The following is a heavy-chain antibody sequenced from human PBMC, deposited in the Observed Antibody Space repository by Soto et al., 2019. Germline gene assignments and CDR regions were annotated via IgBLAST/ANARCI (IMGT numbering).Heavy chain of an antibody. CDR2: IYYSGST. V-gene: IGHV4-39*01. CDR3: ARHLSSSFNYFDY. CDR1: GCSISSSSYY. D-gene: IGHD6-13*01. Sequence: ASETLSLTCTVSGCSISSSSYYWGWIRQPPGKGLEWIGSIYYSGSTSYNPSLKSRVTISVDTSKNQFSLKLSSVTAADTAVYYCARHLSSSFNYFDYWGQGTLVTVSS. J-gene: IGHJ4*02.